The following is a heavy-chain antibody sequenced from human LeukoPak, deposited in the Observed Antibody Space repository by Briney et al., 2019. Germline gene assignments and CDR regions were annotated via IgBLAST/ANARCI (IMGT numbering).Heavy chain of an antibody. CDR3: AKAVGQWSFDL. J-gene: IGHJ2*01. V-gene: IGHV3-23*01. CDR1: GFVFSTND. CDR2: ISVSGDST. Sequence: GGSLRLSCAASGFVFSTNDMSWVRQAPGKGLEWVSAISVSGDSTTYADSVKGRFTISRDNSKNTLYLQMNSLRAEDTAVYYCAKAVGQWSFDLWGRGALVTVSS.